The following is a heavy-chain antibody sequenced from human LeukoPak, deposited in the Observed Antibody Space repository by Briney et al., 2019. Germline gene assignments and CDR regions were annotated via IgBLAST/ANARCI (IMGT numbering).Heavy chain of an antibody. Sequence: SETLSLTCTVSGGSISSSSYYWGWIRQPPGKGLEWIGSIYYSGNTYYNPSLKSRVTISVDTSKNLFSLKLSSVTAADTAVYYCARFYGANFDYWGQGTLVTVSS. CDR1: GGSISSSSYY. CDR2: IYYSGNT. J-gene: IGHJ4*02. D-gene: IGHD4-17*01. V-gene: IGHV4-39*01. CDR3: ARFYGANFDY.